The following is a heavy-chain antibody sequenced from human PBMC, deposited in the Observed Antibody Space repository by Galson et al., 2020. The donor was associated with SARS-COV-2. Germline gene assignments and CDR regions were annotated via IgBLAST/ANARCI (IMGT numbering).Heavy chain of an antibody. V-gene: IGHV4-31*03. CDR3: ARGAGALIYCSGGSCYSPWFDP. D-gene: IGHD2-15*01. CDR2: IYYSGST. J-gene: IGHJ5*02. CDR1: GGSISSGGYY. Sequence: SETLSLTCTVSGGSISSGGYYWSWIRQHPGKGLEWIGYIYYSGSTYYNPSLKSRVTISVDTSKNQFSLKLSSVTAADTAVYYCARGAGALIYCSGGSCYSPWFDPWGQGTLVTVSS.